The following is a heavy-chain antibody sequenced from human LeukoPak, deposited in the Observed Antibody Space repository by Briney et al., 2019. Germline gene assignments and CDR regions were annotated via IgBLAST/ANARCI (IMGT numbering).Heavy chain of an antibody. J-gene: IGHJ3*02. CDR1: GFTFSTYS. D-gene: IGHD6-19*01. Sequence: GGSLRLSCAASGFTFSTYSMNWVRQAPGKGLEWVSYIDTGTSTIYYADSVKGRFTISRDNAKNSLYLQMNSLRAEDMALYYCAKGQIAVAGDAFDIWGQGTMVTVSS. CDR3: AKGQIAVAGDAFDI. V-gene: IGHV3-48*04. CDR2: IDTGTSTI.